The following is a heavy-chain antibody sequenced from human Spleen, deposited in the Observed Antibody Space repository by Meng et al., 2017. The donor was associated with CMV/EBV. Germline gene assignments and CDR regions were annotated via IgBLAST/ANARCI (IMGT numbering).Heavy chain of an antibody. Sequence: ESLKISCAASGFTFSSYWMHWVRQAPGKGLVWVSRINSDGSSTSYADSVKGRFTISRDNAKNTLYLQMNSLRAEDTAVYYCARDRARSAVRRYWGQGTLVTVSS. J-gene: IGHJ4*02. CDR3: ARDRARSAVRRY. CDR1: GFTFSSYW. CDR2: INSDGSST. D-gene: IGHD1-26*01. V-gene: IGHV3-74*01.